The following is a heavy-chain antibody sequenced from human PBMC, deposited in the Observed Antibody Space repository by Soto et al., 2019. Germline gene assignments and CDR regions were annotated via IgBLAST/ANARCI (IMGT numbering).Heavy chain of an antibody. CDR3: ARHLYYDISPGYLRPYHYYGMDV. CDR2: IYYSGST. J-gene: IGHJ6*02. CDR1: GGSISSYY. Sequence: SETLSLTCTVSGGSISSYYWSWIRQPPGKGLEWIGYIYYSGSTSYNPSLKSRVTISVDTSKNQFSLKLTSVTAADTAVYYCARHLYYDISPGYLRPYHYYGMDVWGQGTTVTVSS. D-gene: IGHD3-9*01. V-gene: IGHV4-59*08.